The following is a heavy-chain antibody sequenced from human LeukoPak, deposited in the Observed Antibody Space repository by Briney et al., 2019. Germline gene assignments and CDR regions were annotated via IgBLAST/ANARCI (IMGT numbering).Heavy chain of an antibody. CDR2: IGPSHSI. D-gene: IGHD4-17*01. Sequence: PGGSLRLSCAASGFTFSDYAMNWVRQAPGKGLEWISYIGPSHSIYYTDSVKGRFTISRDNSKNTLYLQMNSLRAEDTAVYYCAKSGGVTTTLGYWGQGTLVTVSS. J-gene: IGHJ4*02. CDR3: AKSGGVTTTLGY. CDR1: GFTFSDYA. V-gene: IGHV3-48*01.